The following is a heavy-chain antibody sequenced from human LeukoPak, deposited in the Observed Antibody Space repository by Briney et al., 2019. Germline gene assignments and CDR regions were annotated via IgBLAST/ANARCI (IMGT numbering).Heavy chain of an antibody. J-gene: IGHJ6*02. CDR2: ISGSGGST. CDR3: ARFRWGDYYYYGVDV. Sequence: GGSLRLCCATSGFTFSSYALNWVRQAPGQGLEWVSAISGSGGSTYYADSVKGRFTISRDTSNNVVYLQLNSLRAEDTAIYYCARFRWGDYYYYGVDVWGQGTTVTVSS. CDR1: GFTFSSYA. V-gene: IGHV3-23*01. D-gene: IGHD3-16*01.